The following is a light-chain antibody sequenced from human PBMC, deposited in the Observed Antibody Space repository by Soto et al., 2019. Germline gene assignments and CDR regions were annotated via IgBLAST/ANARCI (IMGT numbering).Light chain of an antibody. V-gene: IGKV1-33*01. CDR1: QDISNY. CDR3: QQYDDLPLT. J-gene: IGKJ4*01. CDR2: DAS. Sequence: DIQMTQSPSSLSAFVRDRVTITCQASQDISNYLNWYQQKPGKAPKLLIYDASNLETGVPSRFSGSGSGTEFTLTISSLQPEDIATYYCQQYDDLPLTFGGGTKVEIK.